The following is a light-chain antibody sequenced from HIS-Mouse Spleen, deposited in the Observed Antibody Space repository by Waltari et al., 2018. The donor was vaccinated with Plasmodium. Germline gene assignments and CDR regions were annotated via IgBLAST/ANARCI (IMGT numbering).Light chain of an antibody. CDR3: QQYNNWPPWT. Sequence: DIQMTQSPSSLSASVGDRVTITCRASQSISSYLNWYQQKPGQAPRLPARFSGSGSGTEFTLTISSLQSEDFAVYYCQQYNNWPPWTFGQGTKVEIK. V-gene: IGKV1-39*01. J-gene: IGKJ1*01. CDR1: QSISSY.